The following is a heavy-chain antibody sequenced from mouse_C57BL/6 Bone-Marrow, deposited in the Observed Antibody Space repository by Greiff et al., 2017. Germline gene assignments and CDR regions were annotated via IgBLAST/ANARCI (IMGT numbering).Heavy chain of an antibody. J-gene: IGHJ4*01. CDR2: IYPRSGNT. Sequence: QLQQSGAELARPGASVTLSCKASGYTFTSYGISWVKQRTGQGLEWIGEIYPRSGNTYYNETFKGKATLTADKSSSTAYMELRSLTSEDSAVYFCARQRLRKRGYAMDYWGQGTSVTVSS. V-gene: IGHV1-81*01. CDR1: GYTFTSYG. D-gene: IGHD1-1*01. CDR3: ARQRLRKRGYAMDY.